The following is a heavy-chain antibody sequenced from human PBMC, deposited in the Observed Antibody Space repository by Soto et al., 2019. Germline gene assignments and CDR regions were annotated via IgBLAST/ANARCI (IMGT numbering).Heavy chain of an antibody. V-gene: IGHV3-9*01. Sequence: SLRLSCAASGFTFDDYAMHWVRQAPGKGLEWVSGISWNSGSIGYADSVKGRFTISRDNAKNSLYLQMNSLRAEDTALYYCAKDGQISSSWYFLARDTPTYGMDVWGQGTTVTVSS. D-gene: IGHD6-13*01. CDR1: GFTFDDYA. J-gene: IGHJ6*02. CDR3: AKDGQISSSWYFLARDTPTYGMDV. CDR2: ISWNSGSI.